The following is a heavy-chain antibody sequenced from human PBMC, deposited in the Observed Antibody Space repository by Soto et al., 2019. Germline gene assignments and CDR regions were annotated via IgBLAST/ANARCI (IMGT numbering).Heavy chain of an antibody. D-gene: IGHD2-15*01. J-gene: IGHJ2*01. Sequence: GASVKVSCKASGGTFSSYAISWVRQAPGQGLGWMGGIIPIFGTANYAQKFQGRVTITADESTSTAYMELSSLRSEDTAVYYCARADHVVAPPRYIDIWGRGTLLTVSS. CDR1: GGTFSSYA. CDR2: IIPIFGTA. V-gene: IGHV1-69*13. CDR3: ARADHVVAPPRYIDI.